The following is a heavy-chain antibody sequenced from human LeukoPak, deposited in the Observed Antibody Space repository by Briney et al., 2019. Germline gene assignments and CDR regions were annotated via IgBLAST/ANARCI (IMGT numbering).Heavy chain of an antibody. CDR3: SKEGGIVELGRTGDY. Sequence: GGSLRLSCAASGFTFNKFAMSWVRQAPRKGLEWVSAINPSGGRTYYADSVKGRFTISRDNSRDTLYLQMNALRAEDTAIYYCSKEGGIVELGRTGDYWGQGTLVTVSS. CDR1: GFTFNKFA. D-gene: IGHD1-26*01. V-gene: IGHV3-23*01. J-gene: IGHJ4*02. CDR2: INPSGGRT.